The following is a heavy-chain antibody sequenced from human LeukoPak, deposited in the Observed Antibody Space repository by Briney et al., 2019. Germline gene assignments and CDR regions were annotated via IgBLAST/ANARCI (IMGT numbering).Heavy chain of an antibody. D-gene: IGHD5-18*01. CDR3: ARQGGGYSYGFDY. V-gene: IGHV5-51*01. J-gene: IGHJ4*02. CDR2: IYTGDSDT. Sequence: GESLKISCKGSGSRFTSYWIGWVRQMPGKGLEWMGIIYTGDSDTRYSPSFQGQVTISTDKSISTAYLQWSSLKASDTAMYYCARQGGGYSYGFDYWGQGTLVTVSS. CDR1: GSRFTSYW.